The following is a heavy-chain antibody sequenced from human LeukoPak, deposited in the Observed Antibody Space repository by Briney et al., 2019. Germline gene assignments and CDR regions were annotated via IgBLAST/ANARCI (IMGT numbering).Heavy chain of an antibody. D-gene: IGHD4-23*01. J-gene: IGHJ4*02. V-gene: IGHV4-59*01. CDR2: IYSSVST. CDR1: GGSISGYS. CDR3: ARAAYGGNSALFDY. Sequence: PSETLSLTCTVSGGSISGYSWSWIRQPPGKGLEWIVYIYSSVSTNYNPSLKSRVTISEDTSKTQSSLKLKSVPAAEPAVYYGARAAYGGNSALFDYWGQGVLVTVSS.